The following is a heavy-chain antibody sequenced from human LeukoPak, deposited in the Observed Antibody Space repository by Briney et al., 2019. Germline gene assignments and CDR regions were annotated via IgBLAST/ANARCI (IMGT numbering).Heavy chain of an antibody. CDR2: VYYSGTT. D-gene: IGHD1/OR15-1a*01. J-gene: IGHJ3*02. V-gene: IGHV4-59*01. Sequence: SETLSLTCTVSGGSISSYYWSWIRQPPGKGLEWIGYVYYSGTTNYNPSLQSRVTMSVDTSRTQFSLYLRSVIAADTAVYYCAREGGEQIGDAFDIWGQGTMVTVSS. CDR1: GGSISSYY. CDR3: AREGGEQIGDAFDI.